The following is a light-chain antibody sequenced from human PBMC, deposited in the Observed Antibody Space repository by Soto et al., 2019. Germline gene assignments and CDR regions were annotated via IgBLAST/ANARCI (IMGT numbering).Light chain of an antibody. J-gene: IGKJ4*01. CDR2: GAS. V-gene: IGKV3D-20*02. Sequence: EIVLTQSPGTLSLSHGERATLSCRASQSVSSSYLAWYQQKPGQAPRRLIYGASSRATGIPARFSGSGSGTDFTLTISILEPEDFAVYYCQQRSNWPALTFGGGTKVDIK. CDR3: QQRSNWPALT. CDR1: QSVSSSY.